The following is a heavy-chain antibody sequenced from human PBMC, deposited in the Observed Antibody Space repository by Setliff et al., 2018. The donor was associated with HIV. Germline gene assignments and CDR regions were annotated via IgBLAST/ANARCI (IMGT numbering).Heavy chain of an antibody. CDR3: ARDSTYGSGSYPFDY. V-gene: IGHV1-3*01. Sequence: ASVKVSCKASGYTFTSYAMHWVRQAPGQRLEWMGWINAGNGNTKYSQKFQGRVTITRDTSASTAYMELSSLRSEDTAVYYCARDSTYGSGSYPFDYWGQGTLGTVSS. D-gene: IGHD3-10*01. CDR2: INAGNGNT. CDR1: GYTFTSYA. J-gene: IGHJ4*02.